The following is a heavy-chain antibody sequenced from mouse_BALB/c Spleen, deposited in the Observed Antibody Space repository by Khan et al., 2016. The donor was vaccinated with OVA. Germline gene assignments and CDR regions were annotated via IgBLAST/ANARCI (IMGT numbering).Heavy chain of an antibody. CDR3: ARPWFTTPTALLAY. J-gene: IGHJ3*01. V-gene: IGHV5-6*01. CDR2: ISNGGSYT. Sequence: EVELVESGGDLVKPGGSLNISCEASGFTFSSYGMSWLRQTPDKRLEWVATISNGGSYTSFPDSVKGRLTISSDNAKNNLYLQMSSLQYEDTDMYSFARPWFTTPTALLAYWGQGTLVTVFA. D-gene: IGHD1-2*01. CDR1: GFTFSSYG.